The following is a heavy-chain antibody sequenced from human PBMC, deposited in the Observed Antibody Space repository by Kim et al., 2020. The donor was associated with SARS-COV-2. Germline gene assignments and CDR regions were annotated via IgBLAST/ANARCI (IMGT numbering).Heavy chain of an antibody. D-gene: IGHD3-10*01. CDR3: ARRGITMVREVNMEASSTFDI. CDR1: GGSISSSSYY. CDR2: IYYSGST. V-gene: IGHV4-39*01. J-gene: IGHJ3*02. Sequence: SETLSLTCTVSGGSISSSSYYWGWIRQPPGKGLEGIGSIYYSGSTYYNPSLKSRVTISVDTSKNQFSLKLSSVTAADTAVYYCARRGITMVREVNMEASSTFDIWGQGTMGTVSS.